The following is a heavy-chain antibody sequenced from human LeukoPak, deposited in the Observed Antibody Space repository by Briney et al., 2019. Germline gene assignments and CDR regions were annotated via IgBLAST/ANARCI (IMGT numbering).Heavy chain of an antibody. J-gene: IGHJ3*02. V-gene: IGHV3-66*01. D-gene: IGHD3-10*01. CDR1: GFTVSSDY. CDR3: ARGPYGSSGTPDAFDI. Sequence: GGSLRLSCAASGFTVSSDYTSWVRQAPGKGLEWVSVIYSGGTTHYADSVKGRFTISRDNSKNTLYLQMNSLRAEDTAVYYCARGPYGSSGTPDAFDIWGQGTMVTVSS. CDR2: IYSGGTT.